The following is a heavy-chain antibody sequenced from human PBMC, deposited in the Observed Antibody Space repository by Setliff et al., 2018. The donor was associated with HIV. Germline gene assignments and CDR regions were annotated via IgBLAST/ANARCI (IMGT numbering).Heavy chain of an antibody. D-gene: IGHD4-4*01. J-gene: IGHJ4*02. CDR1: GDSIITYY. CDR2: IHHSGSS. Sequence: SETLSLTCTVSGDSIITYYWTWIRQPPGKGLEWIGYIHHSGSSDYTPSLRSRVTMSVDTSKNQFSLKLTSVTAADTAVYYFAREHDYSNYRRLDSWGQGILVTVSS. CDR3: AREHDYSNYRRLDS. V-gene: IGHV4-4*08.